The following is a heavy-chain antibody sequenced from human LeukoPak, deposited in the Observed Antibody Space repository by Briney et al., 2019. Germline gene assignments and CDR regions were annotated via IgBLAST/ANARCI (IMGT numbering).Heavy chain of an antibody. CDR2: ISGSGGST. D-gene: IGHD3-9*01. V-gene: IGHV3-23*01. J-gene: IGHJ4*02. Sequence: PGGSLRLSCAASGFTFSSYAMSWVRQAPGKGLEWVSAISGSGGSTYYADSVKGRFTISRDNSKNTLYLQMNSLRAEDTAVYYCAKEDHQTGYRKSEPGDYFDYWGQGTLVTVSS. CDR1: GFTFSSYA. CDR3: AKEDHQTGYRKSEPGDYFDY.